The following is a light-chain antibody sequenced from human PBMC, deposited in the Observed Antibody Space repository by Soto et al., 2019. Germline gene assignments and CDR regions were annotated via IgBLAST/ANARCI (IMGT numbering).Light chain of an antibody. CDR1: SSDVGGYNY. CDR3: SSYAGSNNYV. Sequence: QCVLTQPPSASGSPGRAVAIFCTGTSSDVGGYNYVSWYQLHPGKAPKLMIYEVNMRPSGVPDRFSGSKSGNTASLTVSGLRAEDEADYYCSSYAGSNNYVFGTGTKVTVL. CDR2: EVN. J-gene: IGLJ1*01. V-gene: IGLV2-8*01.